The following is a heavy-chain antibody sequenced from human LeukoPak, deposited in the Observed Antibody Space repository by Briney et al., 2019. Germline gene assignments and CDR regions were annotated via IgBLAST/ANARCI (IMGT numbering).Heavy chain of an antibody. Sequence: SETLSLTCAVYGGSFSGYYWTWIRQPPGKGLEWIGEINHSGSTNYNPSLKSRVTISIDTSKNQFSLRLGSVTAADTAVYYCARGCNSGFPPSKHWGQGTLVTVSS. CDR1: GGSFSGYY. CDR2: INHSGST. V-gene: IGHV4-34*01. D-gene: IGHD3-10*01. CDR3: ARGCNSGFPPSKH. J-gene: IGHJ1*01.